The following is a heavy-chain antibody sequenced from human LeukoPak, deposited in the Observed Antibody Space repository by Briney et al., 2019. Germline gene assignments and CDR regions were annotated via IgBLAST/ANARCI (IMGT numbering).Heavy chain of an antibody. CDR3: ARPTLSTVVTQIDY. Sequence: PGGSLRLSCAASGFTFSDYYMSWIRQAPGKGLEWVSYISSSGSTIYYADSVKGRFTISRDNAKNSLYLQMNSLRAEDTAVYYCARPTLSTVVTQIDYWGQGTLVTVSS. V-gene: IGHV3-11*01. CDR2: ISSSGSTI. CDR1: GFTFSDYY. J-gene: IGHJ4*02. D-gene: IGHD4-23*01.